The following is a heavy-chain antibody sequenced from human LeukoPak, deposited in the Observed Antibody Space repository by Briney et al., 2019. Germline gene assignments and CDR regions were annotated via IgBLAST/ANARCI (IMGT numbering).Heavy chain of an antibody. CDR3: TTRACHAGGCSSSFYYYYGLHF. Sequence: SVKVSCKASGNSISNYAVSWVRQAPGQGFEWMGGIIPIFGTADYAQKFQGRVTITADQSTSTTYMALSSLKSEDTATHYCTTRACHAGGCSSSFYYYYGLHFWGQGTTVSVSS. CDR2: IIPIFGTA. J-gene: IGHJ6*02. D-gene: IGHD3-16*01. V-gene: IGHV1-69*13. CDR1: GNSISNYA.